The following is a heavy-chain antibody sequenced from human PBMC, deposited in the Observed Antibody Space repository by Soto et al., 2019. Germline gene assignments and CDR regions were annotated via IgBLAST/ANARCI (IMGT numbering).Heavy chain of an antibody. D-gene: IGHD7-27*01. Sequence: QVQLQESGPELVKPSQTLSLTCTVSGGSISSGDYYWSWIRQPPGKGLEWIGYIYYSGSTYYNPSLKSRVTISVDTSKNQFSLKLSSVTAADTAVYYCAREELGIPYYYYGMDVWGQGTTVTVSS. V-gene: IGHV4-30-4*01. J-gene: IGHJ6*02. CDR3: AREELGIPYYYYGMDV. CDR1: GGSISSGDYY. CDR2: IYYSGST.